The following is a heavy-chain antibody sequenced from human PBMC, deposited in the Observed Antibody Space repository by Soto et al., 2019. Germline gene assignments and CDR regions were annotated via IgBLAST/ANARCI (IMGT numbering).Heavy chain of an antibody. D-gene: IGHD2-8*02. V-gene: IGHV3-15*01. CDR2: IKSKIDGGTT. Sequence: EVQLVESGGGLVKPAGSLRVSCAASGFTLSNAWMSWVRQAPGKGLEWVGRIKSKIDGGTTDYAAPVRGRFTISRDDAENTLFLQMHNLKTEDTAVYYCYTEDILLVVQGGYYGMDVWGQGTTVTVSS. CDR1: GFTLSNAW. CDR3: YTEDILLVVQGGYYGMDV. J-gene: IGHJ6*02.